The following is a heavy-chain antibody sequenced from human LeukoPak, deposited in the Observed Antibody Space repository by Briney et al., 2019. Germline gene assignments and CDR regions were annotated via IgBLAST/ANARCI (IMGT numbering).Heavy chain of an antibody. J-gene: IGHJ6*02. CDR3: AIMVRGVYYYYYGMDV. V-gene: IGHV1-69*04. CDR1: GGTFSSYA. CDR2: IIPILGIA. D-gene: IGHD3-10*01. Sequence: ASVKVSCKASGGTFSSYAISWVRQAPGQGLEWMGRIIPILGIANYEQKFQGRVTITGGKSTSTAYMELSSLRSEDTAVYYCAIMVRGVYYYYYGMDVWGQGTTVTVSS.